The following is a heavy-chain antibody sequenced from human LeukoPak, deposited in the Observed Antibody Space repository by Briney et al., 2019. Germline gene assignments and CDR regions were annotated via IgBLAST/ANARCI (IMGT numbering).Heavy chain of an antibody. D-gene: IGHD3-9*01. V-gene: IGHV1-2*02. Sequence: ASVKASCKASGSTFTGYYMHWVRQAPGHRLEWMGWINPNSGGTNYAQKFQGRVTMTRDTSISTAYMELSRLRSDGTAVYYCARDESYYDILTGYYNHWFDPWGQGTLVTVSS. J-gene: IGHJ5*02. CDR3: ARDESYYDILTGYYNHWFDP. CDR2: INPNSGGT. CDR1: GSTFTGYY.